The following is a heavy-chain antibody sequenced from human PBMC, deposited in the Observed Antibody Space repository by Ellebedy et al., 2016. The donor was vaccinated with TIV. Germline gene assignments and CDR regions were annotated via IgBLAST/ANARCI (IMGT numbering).Heavy chain of an antibody. J-gene: IGHJ4*02. Sequence: GESLKISCAASGFTLSTYAIHWVRQAPGKGLEWVAVISFDGTNKYYADSVKGRFTMSRDTSKNTLFLQMNSRRVEDTAVYHCARGRYYDLLTGYYLGLDYWGQGALVTVSS. CDR3: ARGRYYDLLTGYYLGLDY. V-gene: IGHV3-30*04. D-gene: IGHD3-9*01. CDR1: GFTLSTYA. CDR2: ISFDGTNK.